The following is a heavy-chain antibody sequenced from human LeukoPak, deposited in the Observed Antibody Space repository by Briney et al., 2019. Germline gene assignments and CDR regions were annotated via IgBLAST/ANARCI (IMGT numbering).Heavy chain of an antibody. V-gene: IGHV1-2*02. CDR2: INPNNGGT. Sequence: ASVKVSCKASGYTFTGYYIHWVRQAPGQGLEWMGWINPNNGGTNYAQKFQGRVTMTRDTSITTAYMELSRLRSDDTAVYYCARSLGYTSSWYLDYWGHGTLVTVSS. CDR1: GYTFTGYY. D-gene: IGHD6-13*01. CDR3: ARSLGYTSSWYLDY. J-gene: IGHJ4*01.